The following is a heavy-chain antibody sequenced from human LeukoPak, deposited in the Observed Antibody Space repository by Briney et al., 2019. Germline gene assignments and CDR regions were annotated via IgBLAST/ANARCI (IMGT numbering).Heavy chain of an antibody. V-gene: IGHV3-30*18. CDR2: MSYDGSYK. CDR1: GFTFSNYG. CDR3: AKDPPEFLTSGY. Sequence: GGSLRLSCAASGFTFSNYGMHWVRQAPGKGLGWVAVMSYDGSYKYYADSVKGRFTISRDNSKNTLYLQMNSLRAEDTAVYYCAKDPPEFLTSGYWGQGTLVTVSS. J-gene: IGHJ4*02. D-gene: IGHD3-16*01.